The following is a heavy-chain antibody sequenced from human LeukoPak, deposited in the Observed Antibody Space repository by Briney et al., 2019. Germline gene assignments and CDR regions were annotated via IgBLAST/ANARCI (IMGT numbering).Heavy chain of an antibody. CDR1: GFTFSGSA. V-gene: IGHV3-73*01. CDR2: IRSKANSYAT. Sequence: GGSLRLSCAASGFTFSGSAMHWVRQASGKGLEWVGRIRSKANSYATAYAASVKGRFTISRDDSKNTAYLQMNSLKTEDTAVYYCTRQLDYGGNSRLDCWGQGTLITVSS. J-gene: IGHJ4*02. D-gene: IGHD4-23*01. CDR3: TRQLDYGGNSRLDC.